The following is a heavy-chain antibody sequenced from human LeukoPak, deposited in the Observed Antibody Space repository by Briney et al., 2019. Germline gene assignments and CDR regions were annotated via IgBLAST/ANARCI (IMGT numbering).Heavy chain of an antibody. CDR3: ARGHCVWGSYPQGYFDY. J-gene: IGHJ4*02. CDR2: ISAYNGNT. D-gene: IGHD3-16*02. Sequence: ASVKVSCKASGYTFTSYGISWVRQAPGQGLEWMGWISAYNGNTNYAQKLQGRVTMTTDTSTSTAYMELRSLRSDDTAVYYCARGHCVWGSYPQGYFDYWGQGTLVTVTS. CDR1: GYTFTSYG. V-gene: IGHV1-18*01.